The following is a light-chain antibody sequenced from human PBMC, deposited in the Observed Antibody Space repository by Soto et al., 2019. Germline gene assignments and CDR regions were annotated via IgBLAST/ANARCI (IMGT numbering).Light chain of an antibody. CDR3: QQYDNWPWT. CDR1: QGVSSTY. J-gene: IGKJ1*01. V-gene: IGKV3-20*01. CDR2: GVS. Sequence: EIVLTQSPGTLSLSPGERATLSCRASQGVSSTYLAWYQQKPGQAPRLLLYGVSSRATGIPDRFSGRGSGTAFTLTISRLEPEDFAVYYCQQYDNWPWTFGQGTKVEIK.